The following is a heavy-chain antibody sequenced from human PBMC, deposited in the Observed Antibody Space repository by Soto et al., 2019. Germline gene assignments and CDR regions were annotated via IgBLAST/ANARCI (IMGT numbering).Heavy chain of an antibody. CDR1: GFTFSSYG. J-gene: IGHJ4*02. CDR3: APTVPSPYHFDY. V-gene: IGHV3-33*01. Sequence: PGGSLRLSCAASGFTFSSYGMHWVRQAPGKGLEWVAVIWYDGSNKYYADSVKGRFTISRDDSKSIAYLQMNSLKTEDTAVYYCAPTVPSPYHFDYGGRGTRVTVSS. CDR2: IWYDGSNK. D-gene: IGHD4-17*01.